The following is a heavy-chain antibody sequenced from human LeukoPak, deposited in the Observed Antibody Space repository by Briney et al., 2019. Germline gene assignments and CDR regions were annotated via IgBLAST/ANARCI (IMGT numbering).Heavy chain of an antibody. V-gene: IGHV4-59*01. D-gene: IGHD3-10*01. CDR3: ARAGQRLYNWFDP. Sequence: SETLSLTCTVSGGSISSYYWSWIRQPPGKGLERIGYIYYSGSTNYNPSLKSRVTISVDTSKNQFSLKLSSVTAADTAVYYCARAGQRLYNWFDPWGQGTLVTVSS. CDR1: GGSISSYY. J-gene: IGHJ5*02. CDR2: IYYSGST.